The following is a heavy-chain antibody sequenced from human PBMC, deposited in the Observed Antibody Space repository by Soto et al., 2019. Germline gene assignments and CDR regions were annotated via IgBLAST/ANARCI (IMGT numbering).Heavy chain of an antibody. J-gene: IGHJ4*02. V-gene: IGHV1-18*01. CDR2: ISAYNGNT. Sequence: QVQLVQSGAEVKKPGASVKVSCKASGYTFTSYGISWVRQAPGQGLEWMGWISAYNGNTNYTQKLQGRVTMTTDTSASPAHMEVRSLRYDGAAVYYCALESSSSCHDYWGQGTLVTVSS. D-gene: IGHD6-13*01. CDR3: ALESSSSCHDY. CDR1: GYTFTSYG.